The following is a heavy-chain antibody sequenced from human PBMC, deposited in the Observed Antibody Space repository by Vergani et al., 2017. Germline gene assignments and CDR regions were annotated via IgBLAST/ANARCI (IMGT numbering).Heavy chain of an antibody. J-gene: IGHJ4*02. CDR3: TRVRGIDSGSYLKYVIDY. CDR2: IRSKAYGGTT. V-gene: IGHV3-49*03. CDR1: GFTFGDYA. Sequence: EVQLVESGGGLVQPGRSLRLSCTASGFTFGDYAMSWFRQAPGKGLEWVGFIRSKAYGGTTEYAASVKGRFTISRDDSKSIAYLQMSSLKTEDTAVYYYTRVRGIDSGSYLKYVIDYWSQGTLVTVSS. D-gene: IGHD1-26*01.